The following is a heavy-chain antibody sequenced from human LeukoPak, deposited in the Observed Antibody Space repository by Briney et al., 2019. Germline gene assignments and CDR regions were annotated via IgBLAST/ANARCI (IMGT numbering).Heavy chain of an antibody. CDR3: ARRLITMVRGVIIGAWFDP. Sequence: SETLSLTCTVSGGSISSYYWSWIRQPPGKGLEWIGYIYYSGSTNYNPSLKSRVTISVDTSKNQFSLKLSSVTAADTAVYYCARRLITMVRGVIIGAWFDPWGQGTLVTVSS. J-gene: IGHJ5*02. D-gene: IGHD3-10*01. CDR1: GGSISSYY. CDR2: IYYSGST. V-gene: IGHV4-59*08.